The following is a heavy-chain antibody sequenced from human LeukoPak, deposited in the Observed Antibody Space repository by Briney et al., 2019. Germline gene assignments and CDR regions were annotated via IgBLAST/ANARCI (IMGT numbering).Heavy chain of an antibody. CDR1: GFSLSTSGVG. CDR3: AHTKTTYYDILTGFIYIRNWFDP. V-gene: IGHV2-5*02. Sequence: SGPTLLKPTQTLTLTCTFSGFSLSTSGVGVGWIRQPPGKALEWLALIYWDDDKRYSPSLKSRLTITKDTSKNQVVLTMTNMDPVDTAAYYCAHTKTTYYDILTGFIYIRNWFDPWGQGTLVTVSS. J-gene: IGHJ5*02. CDR2: IYWDDDK. D-gene: IGHD3-9*01.